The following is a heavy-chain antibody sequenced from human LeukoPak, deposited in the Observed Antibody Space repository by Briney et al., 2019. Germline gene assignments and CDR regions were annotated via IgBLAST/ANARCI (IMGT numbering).Heavy chain of an antibody. CDR3: ARDYGGNSGLFDP. CDR2: MNPNTGNT. CDR1: GYTFTSYD. V-gene: IGHV1-8*01. Sequence: ASVKVSCKASGYTFTSYDINWVRQATGQGREWMGWMNPNTGNTGYAQKFQGRVTMTRDTSISTAYMELSSLRSEDTAVYFCARDYGGNSGLFDPWGQGTLVTVSS. D-gene: IGHD4-23*01. J-gene: IGHJ5*02.